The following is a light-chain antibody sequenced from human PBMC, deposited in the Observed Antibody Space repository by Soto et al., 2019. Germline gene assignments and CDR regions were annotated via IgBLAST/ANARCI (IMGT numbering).Light chain of an antibody. J-gene: IGKJ1*01. Sequence: EIEMTQSPATLSLAPGERVTLSCRASESVSTNLAWYQQKAGQAXRLLIYGASSRATGIPDRFSGSGSGTDFTLTISRLEPEDFAVYYCQQYGSSPPWTFGQGTKVDIK. CDR1: ESVSTN. CDR3: QQYGSSPPWT. V-gene: IGKV3-20*01. CDR2: GAS.